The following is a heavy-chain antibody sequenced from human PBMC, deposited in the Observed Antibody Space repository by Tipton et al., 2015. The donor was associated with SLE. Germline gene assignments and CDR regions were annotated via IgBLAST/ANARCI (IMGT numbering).Heavy chain of an antibody. CDR3: ARDRHYYMDV. CDR1: GGSISSGSYY. J-gene: IGHJ6*03. Sequence: TLSLTCTVSGGSISSGSYYWSWIRQPAGKGLEWIGRIYTSGSTNYNPSLKSRVTISVDTSKNQFSLKLSSVTAADTAVYYCARDRHYYMDVWGKGTTVTVSS. CDR2: IYTSGST. V-gene: IGHV4-61*02.